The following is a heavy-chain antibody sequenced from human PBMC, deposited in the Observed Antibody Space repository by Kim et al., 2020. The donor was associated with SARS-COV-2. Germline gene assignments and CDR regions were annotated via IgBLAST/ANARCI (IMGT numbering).Heavy chain of an antibody. J-gene: IGHJ4*02. V-gene: IGHV4-39*01. CDR2: IFYSGST. D-gene: IGHD1-26*01. Sequence: SETLSLTCTVSGGSISSSSYYWGWIRQPPGKGLEWIGSIFYSGSTYYNPSLKSRVTISVDTSKNQFSLKLSSVTAADTAVYYCAGHSIVGAAIDYWGQGTPVTVSS. CDR1: GGSISSSSYY. CDR3: AGHSIVGAAIDY.